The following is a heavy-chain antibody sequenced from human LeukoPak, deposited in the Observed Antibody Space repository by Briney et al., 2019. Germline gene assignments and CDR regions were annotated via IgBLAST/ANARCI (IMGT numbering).Heavy chain of an antibody. D-gene: IGHD2/OR15-2a*01. J-gene: IGHJ4*02. CDR3: AKDSAKKYDDY. CDR2: ISGSGSDT. CDR1: GFTFSHSA. V-gene: IGHV3-23*01. Sequence: PGGSLRLSCAASGFTFSHSAMSWVRQAPGKVLEWISTISGSGSDTNYADSVRGRLIISRDNSKNTLFLQMNSLRSADTAVYYCAKDSAKKYDDYWGQGTLVTVSS.